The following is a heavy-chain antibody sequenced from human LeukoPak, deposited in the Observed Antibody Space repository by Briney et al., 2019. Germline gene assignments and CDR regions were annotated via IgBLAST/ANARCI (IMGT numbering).Heavy chain of an antibody. CDR1: GYTFTDYS. Sequence: ASVKVSCKASGYTFTDYSMHWVRQAPGQGLEWMGWINPNSGGANYAQKFQGRVTMTRDTPIGTAYMELSRLRCDDTAVYYCAREVSSIAARPPWFDPWGQGTLVTVSS. CDR2: INPNSGGA. CDR3: AREVSSIAARPPWFDP. D-gene: IGHD6-6*01. V-gene: IGHV1-2*02. J-gene: IGHJ5*02.